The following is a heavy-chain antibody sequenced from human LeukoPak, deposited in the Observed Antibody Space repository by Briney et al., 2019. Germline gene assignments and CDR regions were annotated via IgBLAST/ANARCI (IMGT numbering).Heavy chain of an antibody. CDR1: GFTLSSHA. J-gene: IGHJ4*02. D-gene: IGHD4-17*01. V-gene: IGHV3-23*01. CDR3: ARGAYGDYDY. Sequence: QTGGSLRLSCAASGFTLSSHAMHWVRQAPGKGLEWVSAISADASSTYYADSVKGPITISRDNSKNTLFLQMNSLRAEDTAVYYCARGAYGDYDYWGQGTLVTVSS. CDR2: ISADASST.